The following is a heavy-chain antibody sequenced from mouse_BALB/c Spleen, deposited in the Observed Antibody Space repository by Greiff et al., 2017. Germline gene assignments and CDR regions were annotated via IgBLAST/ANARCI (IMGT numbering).Heavy chain of an antibody. Sequence: EVKVVESGGGLVEPGGSLKLSCAASGFDFSRYWMSWVRQAPGKGLEWIGEINPDSSTINYTPSLKDKFIISRDNAKNTLYLQMSKVRSEDTALYYCARPGDYGNYGFAYWGQGTLVTVSA. CDR2: INPDSSTI. V-gene: IGHV4-1*02. D-gene: IGHD2-1*01. J-gene: IGHJ3*01. CDR1: GFDFSRYW. CDR3: ARPGDYGNYGFAY.